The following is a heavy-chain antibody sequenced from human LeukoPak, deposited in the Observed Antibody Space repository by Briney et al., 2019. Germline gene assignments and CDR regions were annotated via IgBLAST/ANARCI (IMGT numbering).Heavy chain of an antibody. D-gene: IGHD3-10*01. CDR1: GFTFSTYW. Sequence: PGGSLRLSCTASGFTFSTYWMSWVRQAPGKGLEWVANTREDGSEKYYVDSVKGRFTISRDNAKNSLYLQMNSLRAEDTAVYYCARELAGHYYGSGSSFDYWXXXXXVTXSS. CDR2: TREDGSEK. J-gene: IGHJ4*01. V-gene: IGHV3-7*01. CDR3: ARELAGHYYGSGSSFDY.